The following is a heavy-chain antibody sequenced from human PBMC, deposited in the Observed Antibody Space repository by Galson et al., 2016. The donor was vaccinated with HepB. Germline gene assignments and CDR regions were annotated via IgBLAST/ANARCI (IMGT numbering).Heavy chain of an antibody. CDR2: ISYTGSNE. Sequence: CLRLSCAASGFSFSLNTVHWVRQLPGKGLEWVALISYTGSNEIYAESVKGRFQISRDNSKNTLYLRMNNLRGEDTAVYYCARSFRDFVFEGSLYGLDVWGQGTTVIVSS. D-gene: IGHD3-10*01. CDR3: ARSFRDFVFEGSLYGLDV. CDR1: GFSFSLNT. V-gene: IGHV3-30*04. J-gene: IGHJ6*02.